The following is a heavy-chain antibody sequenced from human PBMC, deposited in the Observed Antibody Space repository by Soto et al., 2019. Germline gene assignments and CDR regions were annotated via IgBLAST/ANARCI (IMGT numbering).Heavy chain of an antibody. Sequence: PGGSLRLSCAASGFTFSSYAMTWVRQAPGKGLEWVSTISGNGGSTYYADSVKGRFTISRDNSKNTLYLQMNSLRAEDTAVYYCAKAGTIFGVVMNNWFDPWGQGTLVTVSS. J-gene: IGHJ5*02. V-gene: IGHV3-23*01. CDR1: GFTFSSYA. CDR2: ISGNGGST. D-gene: IGHD3-3*01. CDR3: AKAGTIFGVVMNNWFDP.